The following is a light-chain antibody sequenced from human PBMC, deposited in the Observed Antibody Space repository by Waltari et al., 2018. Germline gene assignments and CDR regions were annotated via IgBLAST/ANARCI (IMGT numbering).Light chain of an antibody. CDR2: AAS. J-gene: IGKJ1*01. V-gene: IGKV1-39*01. CDR1: QSISSY. CDR3: QQSYSTPWT. Sequence: DIQMTQSPSSLSASVGDRVTINCRASQSISSYLNWYQQKPGKAPKILISAASSLQIWVPSRVIGSGSGTDFPLTISSLQPEDFATYYCQQSYSTPWTFGQGTKVEIK.